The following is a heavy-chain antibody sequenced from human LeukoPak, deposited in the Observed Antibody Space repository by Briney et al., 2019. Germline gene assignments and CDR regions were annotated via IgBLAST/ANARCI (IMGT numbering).Heavy chain of an antibody. J-gene: IGHJ4*02. D-gene: IGHD3-22*01. V-gene: IGHV1-2*02. CDR2: LNPKPGGT. CDR1: GYTFIAYY. CDR3: ARDRHRRHYYDSSLHPPLDY. Sequence: ASVKVSCKASGYTFIAYYMHWVRQAPGQGLEWMGWLNPKPGGTLYAQKFEGRLTMTRDTFTSTVYMELSSLRSDDTAVYYCARDRHRRHYYDSSLHPPLDYWGQGTLVTVSS.